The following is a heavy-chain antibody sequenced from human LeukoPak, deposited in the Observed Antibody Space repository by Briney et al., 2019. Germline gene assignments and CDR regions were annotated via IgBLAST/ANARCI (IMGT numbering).Heavy chain of an antibody. J-gene: IGHJ4*02. V-gene: IGHV3-23*01. CDR2: ISDSGGNT. CDR3: ARHRSSWLIDY. Sequence: GGSLRLSCAASGFTFNTYAMSWVRQAPWERLQWVSGISDSGGNTYYADSVRGRFTISRDNSKNILYLQMNSLRAEDTAVYYCARHRSSWLIDYWGQGTLDTVSS. CDR1: GFTFNTYA. D-gene: IGHD6-6*01.